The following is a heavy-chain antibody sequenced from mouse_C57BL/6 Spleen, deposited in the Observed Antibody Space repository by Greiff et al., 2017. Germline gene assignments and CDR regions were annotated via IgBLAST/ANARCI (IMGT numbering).Heavy chain of an antibody. Sequence: VQLQESGPELVKPGASVKLSCKASGYTFTSSWMQWVKQRPGQGLEWIGEIYPSDSYTNYNQKFKGKATLTVDTSSSTTYMQLSSLTSDDSAVYYCSRSDYCNWVDYWGQGTTLTVSS. CDR3: SRSDYCNWVDY. D-gene: IGHD2-1*01. CDR1: GYTFTSSW. J-gene: IGHJ2*01. V-gene: IGHV1-50*01. CDR2: IYPSDSYT.